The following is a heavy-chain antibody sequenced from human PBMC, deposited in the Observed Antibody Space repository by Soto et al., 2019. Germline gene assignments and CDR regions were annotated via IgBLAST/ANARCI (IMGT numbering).Heavy chain of an antibody. J-gene: IGHJ4*02. D-gene: IGHD6-13*01. CDR2: ISYDGTNK. CDR1: GFIFTNYG. V-gene: IGHV3-30*18. CDR3: AKDEPSSS. Sequence: GGSLRLSCAASGFIFTNYGIHWVRQAPGKGLEWVAVISYDGTNKHYADSVKGRFTISRDNSKNTVFLQMNSLRAEDTAVYYCAKDEPSSSWGQGTLVTVSS.